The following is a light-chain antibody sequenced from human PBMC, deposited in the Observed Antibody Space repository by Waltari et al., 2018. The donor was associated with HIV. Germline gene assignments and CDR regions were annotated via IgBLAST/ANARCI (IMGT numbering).Light chain of an antibody. CDR1: QSVSSN. CDR3: QQYDLWPLT. J-gene: IGKJ3*01. Sequence: EIGMTQSPVSVSVSPGEKATLSCRASQSVSSNLAWYQQKPGQAPRLVISGASTRATGIPARFGGSGSGTEFTLTISSLQSEDFAVYYCQQYDLWPLTFGPGTKVDIK. CDR2: GAS. V-gene: IGKV3-15*01.